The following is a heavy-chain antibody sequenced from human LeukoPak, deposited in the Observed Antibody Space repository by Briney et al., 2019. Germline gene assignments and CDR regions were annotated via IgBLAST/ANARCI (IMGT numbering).Heavy chain of an antibody. CDR1: GFTFSAYS. V-gene: IGHV3-48*04. Sequence: GGSLRLSCAASGFTFSAYSMNWVRQAPGKGLEWVSYISSSGSTIYYADSVKGRFTISRDNAKNSLYLQMNSLRAEDTAVYYCARDRSSWYSFDYWGQGTLVTVSS. CDR2: ISSSGSTI. D-gene: IGHD6-13*01. J-gene: IGHJ4*02. CDR3: ARDRSSWYSFDY.